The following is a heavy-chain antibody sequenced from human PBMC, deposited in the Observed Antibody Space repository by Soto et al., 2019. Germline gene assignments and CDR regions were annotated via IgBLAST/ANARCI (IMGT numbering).Heavy chain of an antibody. V-gene: IGHV3-30*03. Sequence: QVQLEESGGGVVQPGRSLRLSCAASGFTFSTYAMHWVRQAPGKGLEWVAVISDDGTDQWYADSVKGRLTISRDYSKNTLYLQMNRLRPDDSAVYYCARAASGHFDYWGQGTLVTLSS. CDR3: ARAASGHFDY. J-gene: IGHJ4*02. D-gene: IGHD6-13*01. CDR2: ISDDGTDQ. CDR1: GFTFSTYA.